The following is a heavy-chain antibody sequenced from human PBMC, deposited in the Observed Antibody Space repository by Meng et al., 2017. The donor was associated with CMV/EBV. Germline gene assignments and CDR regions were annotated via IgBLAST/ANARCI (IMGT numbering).Heavy chain of an antibody. J-gene: IGHJ4*02. CDR2: INNDGGNT. V-gene: IGHV3-74*01. Sequence: GESLKISCAASGFTFSSYEMNWVRQAPGKGLVWVSRINNDGGNTVYADSVKGRFTFSRDNAKNTLYLQMNSLRAEDTAVYYCARGLYGPDYWGQGTLVTVSS. D-gene: IGHD4-17*01. CDR1: GFTFSSYE. CDR3: ARGLYGPDY.